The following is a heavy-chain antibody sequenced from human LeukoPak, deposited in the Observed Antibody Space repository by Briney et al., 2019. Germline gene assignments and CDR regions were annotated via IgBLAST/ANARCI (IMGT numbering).Heavy chain of an antibody. CDR1: GYIFTSYW. CDR3: ATRAGYSGYDFHY. D-gene: IGHD5-12*01. Sequence: GESLKISCKGSGYIFTSYWIGWVRQMPGKGLEWMGIIYPGDSDTSYSPSFQGQVTISADKSIRTAYLQWSSLKASDTAMYYCATRAGYSGYDFHYWGQGTLVTVSS. CDR2: IYPGDSDT. V-gene: IGHV5-51*01. J-gene: IGHJ4*02.